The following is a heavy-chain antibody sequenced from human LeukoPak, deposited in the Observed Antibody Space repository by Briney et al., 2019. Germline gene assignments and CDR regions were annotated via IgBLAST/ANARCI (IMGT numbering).Heavy chain of an antibody. D-gene: IGHD1-14*01. V-gene: IGHV3-48*01. J-gene: IGHJ4*02. CDR3: ARVYRRYFDY. Sequence: AVKGRFTISRDNAKNSLYLQMNSLRAEDTAVYYCARVYRRYFDYWGQGTLVTVSS.